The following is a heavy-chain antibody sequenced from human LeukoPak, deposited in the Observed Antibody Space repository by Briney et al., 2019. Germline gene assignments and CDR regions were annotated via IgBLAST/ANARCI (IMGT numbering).Heavy chain of an antibody. CDR1: GFTFSSYS. Sequence: GGSLRLSCAASGFTFSSYSMNWVRQAPGKGLEWVSYISSSSSTIYYADSVKGRFTISRDNAKNSLYLQMNSLRDEDTAVYYCVRHGYSSGWYIFDYWGQGTLVTVSS. D-gene: IGHD6-19*01. CDR2: ISSSSSTI. J-gene: IGHJ4*02. CDR3: VRHGYSSGWYIFDY. V-gene: IGHV3-48*02.